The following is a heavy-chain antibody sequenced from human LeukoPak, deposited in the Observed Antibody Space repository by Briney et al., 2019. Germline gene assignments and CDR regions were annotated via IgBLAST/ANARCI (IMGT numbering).Heavy chain of an antibody. CDR1: VCIFCNYS. J-gene: IGHJ4*02. V-gene: IGHV3-23*01. Sequence: GESLRLSCAASVCIFCNYSMSWVRKAPWKGLEWVSAIDSTGAYTWYADSVKGRFTISKDSSKTILYLQMNSLRAEDAAVYFCAKGSAAGRPYYFDYWGQGTPVTVSS. CDR3: AKGSAAGRPYYFDY. D-gene: IGHD6-25*01. CDR2: IDSTGAYT.